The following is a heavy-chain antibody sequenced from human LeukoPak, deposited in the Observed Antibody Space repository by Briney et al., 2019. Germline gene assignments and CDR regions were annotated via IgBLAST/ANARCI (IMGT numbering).Heavy chain of an antibody. CDR2: INHSGST. CDR3: ASDYYDSSGGLDY. CDR1: GGSFSGYY. J-gene: IGHJ4*02. Sequence: PSETLSLTCAVYGGSFSGYYWSWIRQPPGKGLEWIGEINHSGSTNYNPSLKSRVTISVDTSKNQFSPKLSSVTAADTAVYYCASDYYDSSGGLDYWGQGTLVTVSS. D-gene: IGHD3-22*01. V-gene: IGHV4-34*01.